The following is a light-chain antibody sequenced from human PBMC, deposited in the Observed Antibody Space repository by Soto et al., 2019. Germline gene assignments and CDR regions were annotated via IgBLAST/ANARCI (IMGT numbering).Light chain of an antibody. V-gene: IGLV1-40*01. CDR3: QSYDSSLSGVV. CDR1: SSNIGAGYD. CDR2: GYN. J-gene: IGLJ2*01. Sequence: QSVLTQPPSVSGAPGQRVTISCTGSSSNIGAGYDVHWYQQVPGTAPKLLIYGYNNRPSGVSDRFSGSKSGTSASLAITGLQAEDEADYYCQSYDSSLSGVVFGGGTKVTVL.